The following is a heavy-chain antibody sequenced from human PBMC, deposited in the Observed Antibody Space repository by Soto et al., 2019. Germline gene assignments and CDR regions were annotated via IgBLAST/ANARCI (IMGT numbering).Heavy chain of an antibody. CDR1: GFTFSSYG. D-gene: IGHD3-22*01. Sequence: TGGSLRLSCAASGFTFSSYGMHWVRQAPGKGLEWVAVISYDGSNKYYADSVKGRFTISRDNSKNTLYLQMNSLRAEDTAVYYCAKDLYDSSGWVAQDGMDVWGQGTTVTVSS. J-gene: IGHJ6*02. CDR2: ISYDGSNK. CDR3: AKDLYDSSGWVAQDGMDV. V-gene: IGHV3-30*18.